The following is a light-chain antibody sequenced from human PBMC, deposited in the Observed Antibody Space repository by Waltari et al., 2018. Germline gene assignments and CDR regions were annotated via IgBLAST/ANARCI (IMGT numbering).Light chain of an antibody. CDR2: ATS. V-gene: IGKV3-15*01. CDR1: QSVTSN. J-gene: IGKJ3*01. CDR3: QQDNNWPLT. Sequence: EVVMTQSPATLSVSLGERVTLPCRASQSVTSNLAWYQQKPGQAPKLLIYATSTIPPGVPSRFRGSGSGTDFTLTISSLQSEDFAIYYCQQDNNWPLTFGPGTKVEIK.